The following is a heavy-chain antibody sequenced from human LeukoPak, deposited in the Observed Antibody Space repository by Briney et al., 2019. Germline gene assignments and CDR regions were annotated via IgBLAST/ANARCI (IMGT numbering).Heavy chain of an antibody. CDR3: TSWGDTTAEYFQR. CDR2: INPDGRDT. J-gene: IGHJ1*01. CDR1: GSTFNRCW. D-gene: IGHD2-21*02. V-gene: IGHV3-7*01. Sequence: GGSLRLSCVVSGSTFNRCWMNWVRQAPGKGLEWVAHINPDGRDTYYVDSVKGRFTISRDNAQNSMYLQMNSLRVEDTAVYYCTSWGDTTAEYFQRWGQGTLVTVSS.